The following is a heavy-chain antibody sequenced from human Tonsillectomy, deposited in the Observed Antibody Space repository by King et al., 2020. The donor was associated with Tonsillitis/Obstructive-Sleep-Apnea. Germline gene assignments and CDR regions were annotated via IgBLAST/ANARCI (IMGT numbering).Heavy chain of an antibody. V-gene: IGHV4-39*01. CDR1: GGSISSSSYY. D-gene: IGHD3-22*01. Sequence: QLQESGPGLVKPSETLSLTCTVSGGSISSSSYYWAWIRQPPGKGLEWIGSIYYSGSTYYNPSLKSRVTISVDTSKNQFSLKLSSVTAADTAVYYWARRDYDCSFDFWGQGTLVTVSS. CDR3: ARRDYDCSFDF. J-gene: IGHJ4*02. CDR2: IYYSGST.